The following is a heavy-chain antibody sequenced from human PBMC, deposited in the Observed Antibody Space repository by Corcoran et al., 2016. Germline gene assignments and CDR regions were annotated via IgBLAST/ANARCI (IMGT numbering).Heavy chain of an antibody. V-gene: IGHV4-34*01. CDR3: ARDIVVVVAGRFDP. Sequence: QVQLQQWGAGLLKPSETLSLTCAVYGGSFSGYYWSWIRQSPGKGLEWIGEINHSGSTNYNPSLKSRVTISVDTSKNQFSLKLSSVTAADTAVYYCARDIVVVVAGRFDPWGQGTLVTVSS. CDR2: INHSGST. CDR1: GGSFSGYY. J-gene: IGHJ5*02. D-gene: IGHD2-15*01.